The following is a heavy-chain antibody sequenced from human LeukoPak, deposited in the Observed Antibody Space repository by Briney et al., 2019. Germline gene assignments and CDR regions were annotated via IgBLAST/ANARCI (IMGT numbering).Heavy chain of an antibody. J-gene: IGHJ4*02. CDR3: ARALSGYSGYDDAGVDY. V-gene: IGHV3-11*03. CDR1: GFTFSDYY. D-gene: IGHD5-12*01. CDR2: ISSSSSYT. Sequence: PGGSLRLSCAASGFTFSDYYMSWIRQAPEKGLEWVSYISSSSSYTNDAGSVKGRFTMSRENAKNTQYLQMNRLRAEDTAVYYCARALSGYSGYDDAGVDYWGQGTLVTVSS.